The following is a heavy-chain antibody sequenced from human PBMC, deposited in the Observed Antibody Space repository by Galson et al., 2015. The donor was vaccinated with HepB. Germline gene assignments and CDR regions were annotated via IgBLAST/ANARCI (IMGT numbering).Heavy chain of an antibody. Sequence: ETLSLTCTVSGGSISSSSYYWGWIRQPPGKGLEWIGSIYYSGSTYYNPSLKSRVTISVDTSKNQFSLKLSSVTAADTAVYYCARRGSNYPDSYWYFDLWGCGTLVTVSS. J-gene: IGHJ2*01. CDR3: ARRGSNYPDSYWYFDL. CDR1: GGSISSSSYY. D-gene: IGHD4-11*01. CDR2: IYYSGST. V-gene: IGHV4-39*01.